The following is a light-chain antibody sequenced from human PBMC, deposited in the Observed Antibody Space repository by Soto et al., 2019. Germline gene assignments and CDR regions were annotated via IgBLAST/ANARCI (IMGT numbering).Light chain of an antibody. CDR2: DVT. CDR1: SSDVGGYNY. J-gene: IGLJ1*01. V-gene: IGLV2-14*01. Sequence: QPALTQPASVSGSPLQSIPISCTETSSDVGGYNYVSWYQQHPGKAPKLIIYDVTNRPSGVSNRFSGSKSGNTASLTISGLQAEDEADYYCSAYTSSSTYVFGTGTKVTVL. CDR3: SAYTSSSTYV.